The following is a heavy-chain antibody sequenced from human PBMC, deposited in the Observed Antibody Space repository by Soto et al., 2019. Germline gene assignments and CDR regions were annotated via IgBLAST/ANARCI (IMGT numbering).Heavy chain of an antibody. J-gene: IGHJ4*02. CDR3: ARGSHYYDSSGYYWDY. CDR2: IYCSGST. CDR1: GGSISSYY. V-gene: IGHV4-59*01. Sequence: PSETLSLTCTVSGGSISSYYWSWIRQPPGKGLEWIGYIYCSGSTNYNPSLKSRVTISVDTSKNQFSLKLSSVTAADTAVYYCARGSHYYDSSGYYWDYWGQGTLVTVSS. D-gene: IGHD3-22*01.